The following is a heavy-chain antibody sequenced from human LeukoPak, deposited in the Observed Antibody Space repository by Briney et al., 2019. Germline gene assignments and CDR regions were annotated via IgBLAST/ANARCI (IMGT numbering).Heavy chain of an antibody. V-gene: IGHV3-48*03. J-gene: IGHJ4*01. D-gene: IGHD5-24*01. Sequence: PGGSLRLSCTIFGGTLSTYEFNWVRQAPGKRPEGISYMSRTADRIDHADSVKGRFTMSRDNAKNSVYLQMNSLRVDDTAIYYCATRLPFTGYKNWGQGTLVTVSS. CDR3: ATRLPFTGYKN. CDR2: MSRTADRI. CDR1: GGTLSTYE.